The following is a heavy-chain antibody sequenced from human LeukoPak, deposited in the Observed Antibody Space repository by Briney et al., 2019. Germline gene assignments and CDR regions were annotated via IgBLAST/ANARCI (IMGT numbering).Heavy chain of an antibody. CDR2: IRSKAYGGTT. Sequence: PGGSLRLSCAASGFTFSNAWMNWVRQTPEKGLEWVGFIRSKAYGGTTEYAASVKGRFTISRDDSKSIAYQQMNSLKTEDTAVYYCTRGSGYTGNWFDPWGQGTLVTVSS. J-gene: IGHJ5*02. V-gene: IGHV3-49*04. D-gene: IGHD5-12*01. CDR3: TRGSGYTGNWFDP. CDR1: GFTFSNAW.